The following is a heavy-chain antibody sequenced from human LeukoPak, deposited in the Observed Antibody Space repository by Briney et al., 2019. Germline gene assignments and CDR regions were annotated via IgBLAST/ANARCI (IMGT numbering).Heavy chain of an antibody. D-gene: IGHD3-10*01. CDR2: INHSGST. CDR3: ASSVVRGVGQVGDYFDY. CDR1: GGSFSGYY. V-gene: IGHV4-34*01. J-gene: IGHJ4*02. Sequence: PSETLSLTCAVYGGSFSGYYWSWIRQPPGKGLEWIGEINHSGSTNYNPSLKSRVTISVDTSKNQFSLKLSSVTAADTALYYCASSVVRGVGQVGDYFDYWGQGTLVTVSS.